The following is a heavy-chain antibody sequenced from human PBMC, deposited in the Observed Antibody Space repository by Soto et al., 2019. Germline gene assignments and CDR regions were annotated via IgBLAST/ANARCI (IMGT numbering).Heavy chain of an antibody. CDR1: GGTFSSYA. J-gene: IGHJ6*02. CDR2: IIPIFGTA. D-gene: IGHD2-15*01. V-gene: IGHV1-69*01. Sequence: QVQLVQSGAEVKKPGSSVKVSCKASGGTFSSYAISWVRQAPGQGLEWMGGIIPIFGTANYAQKFQGRGTISADESRSTAYMELSRLRTEDTAVYYCARNIVVVVAATSYYYYGMDVWGQGTTVTVSS. CDR3: ARNIVVVVAATSYYYYGMDV.